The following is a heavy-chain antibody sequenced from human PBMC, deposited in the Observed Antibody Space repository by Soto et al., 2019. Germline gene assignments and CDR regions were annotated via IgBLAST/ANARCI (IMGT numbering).Heavy chain of an antibody. J-gene: IGHJ5*02. CDR3: ARVCSSTSCYYARNNWLDP. CDR2: IYYSGST. V-gene: IGHV4-30-4*01. D-gene: IGHD2-2*01. Sequence: PSETLSLTCTVSGGSISSGDYYWSWIRQPPGKGLEWIGYIYYSGSTYYNPSLKSRVTISVDTSKNQFSLKLSSVTAADTAVYYCARVCSSTSCYYARNNWLDPSGQGTMVTVYS. CDR1: GGSISSGDYY.